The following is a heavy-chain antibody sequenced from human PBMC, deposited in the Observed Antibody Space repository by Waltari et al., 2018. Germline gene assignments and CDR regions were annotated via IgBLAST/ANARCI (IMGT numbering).Heavy chain of an antibody. V-gene: IGHV4-34*02. Sequence: QVQLQQWGAGLLQPSETLSLTCAVYGGSFSGYYWGWIRQPPGKGLEWIGEINHSGNTTHNPSLRSRVTILVDTSKSQFSLKLNSVTAADTAVYYCVRLEDCTGPGGNCYSGDSFAMDVWGQGTTVTVSS. CDR1: GGSFSGYY. D-gene: IGHD2-8*02. CDR3: VRLEDCTGPGGNCYSGDSFAMDV. J-gene: IGHJ6*02. CDR2: INHSGNT.